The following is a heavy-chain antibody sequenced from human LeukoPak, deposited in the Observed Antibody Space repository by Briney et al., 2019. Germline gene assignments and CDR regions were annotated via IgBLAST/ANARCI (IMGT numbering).Heavy chain of an antibody. CDR3: ARGPPTTPPTNWFDP. D-gene: IGHD1-14*01. Sequence: GGSLRLSCAASGFTISSYSMNWVRQAPGKGLEWVSSISSSSSYIYYADSVKGRFTISRDNAKNSLYLQMNSLRAEDTAVYYCARGPPTTPPTNWFDPWGQGTLVTVSS. J-gene: IGHJ5*02. CDR2: ISSSSSYI. CDR1: GFTISSYS. V-gene: IGHV3-21*01.